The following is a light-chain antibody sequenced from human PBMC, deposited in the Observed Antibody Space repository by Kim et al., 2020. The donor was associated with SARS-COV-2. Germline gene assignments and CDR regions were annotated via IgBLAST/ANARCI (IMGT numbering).Light chain of an antibody. CDR1: ELGNKY. Sequence: SYELTQPPSVSVSPGQTASITCSGDELGNKYAYWYQQKPGQYPVLVIYQSNKRPSGIPERFSGSNSGNTATLTISRTQAMDEADYYCQAWDSSTSVFGGG. CDR2: QSN. V-gene: IGLV3-1*01. CDR3: QAWDSSTSV. J-gene: IGLJ2*01.